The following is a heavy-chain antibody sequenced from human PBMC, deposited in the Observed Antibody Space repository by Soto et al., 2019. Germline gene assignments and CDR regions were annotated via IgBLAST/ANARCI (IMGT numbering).Heavy chain of an antibody. V-gene: IGHV4-59*12. J-gene: IGHJ5*02. CDR3: ARGNIANWFGP. CDR2: IYYSGST. Sequence: SETLSLTCTVSGGSISSYYWSWIRQPPGKGLEWIGYIYYSGSTNYNPSLKSRVTISVDTSKNQFSLKASDTAIYFCARGNIANWFGPWGQGTPVTVSS. D-gene: IGHD3-16*02. CDR1: GGSISSYY.